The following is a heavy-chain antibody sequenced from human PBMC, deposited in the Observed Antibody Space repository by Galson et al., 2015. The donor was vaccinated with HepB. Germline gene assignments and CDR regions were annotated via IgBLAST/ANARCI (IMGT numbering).Heavy chain of an antibody. CDR3: ARVQYSSSPFDY. V-gene: IGHV3-43*01. D-gene: IGHD6-13*01. J-gene: IGHJ4*02. CDR1: GFTFDDYT. CDR2: ISWDGGST. Sequence: SLRLSCAASGFTFDDYTMHWVRQAPGKGLEWVSLISWDGGSTYYADSVKGRFTISRDNSKNSLYLQMNSLRAEDTAVYYCARVQYSSSPFDYWGQGTLVTVSS.